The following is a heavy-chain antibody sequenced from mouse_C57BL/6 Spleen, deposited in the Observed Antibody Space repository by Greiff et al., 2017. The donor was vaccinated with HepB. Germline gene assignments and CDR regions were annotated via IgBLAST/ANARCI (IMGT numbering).Heavy chain of an antibody. CDR1: GYTFTDYE. Sequence: QVQLQQSGAELVRPGASVTLSCKASGYTFTDYEMHWVKQTPVHGLEWIGAIDPETGGTAYNQKFKGKAILTADKSSSTAYMELRSLTSEDSAVYYCTRWQMGRSLFAYWGQGTLVTVSA. CDR2: IDPETGGT. J-gene: IGHJ3*01. V-gene: IGHV1-15*01. CDR3: TRWQMGRSLFAY. D-gene: IGHD4-1*01.